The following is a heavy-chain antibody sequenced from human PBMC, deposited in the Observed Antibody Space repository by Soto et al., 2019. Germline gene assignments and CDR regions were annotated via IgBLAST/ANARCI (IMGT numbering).Heavy chain of an antibody. CDR2: ISYDGSNK. D-gene: IGHD3-10*01. Sequence: LRLSCAASGFTFSSYGMHWVRQAPGKGLEWVAVISYDGSNKYYADSVKGRFTISRDNSKNTLYLQMNSLRAEDTAVYYCAKDNVLLWFGELFHRGQGTLVTVSS. J-gene: IGHJ4*02. CDR1: GFTFSSYG. V-gene: IGHV3-30*18. CDR3: AKDNVLLWFGELFH.